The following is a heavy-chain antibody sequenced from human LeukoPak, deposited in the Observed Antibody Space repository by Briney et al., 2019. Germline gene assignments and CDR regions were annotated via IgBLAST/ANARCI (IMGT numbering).Heavy chain of an antibody. V-gene: IGHV4-39*01. CDR1: GGSISSSSYY. D-gene: IGHD6-19*01. Sequence: PSETLSLTCTVSGGSISSSSYYWGWIRQPPGKGLEWIGSIYYSGSTYYNPSLKSRVTISVDTSKNQFSLKLCSVTAADTAVYYCARQKGYSSGWYFDYWGQGTLVTVSS. CDR2: IYYSGST. CDR3: ARQKGYSSGWYFDY. J-gene: IGHJ4*02.